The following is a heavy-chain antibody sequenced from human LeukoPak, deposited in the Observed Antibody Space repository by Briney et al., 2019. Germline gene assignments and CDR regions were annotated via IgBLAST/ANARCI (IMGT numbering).Heavy chain of an antibody. CDR3: ARDHRYAFDN. CDR1: GFTFSDYS. J-gene: IGHJ4*02. CDR2: VGISSGNT. Sequence: GGSLRLSCAASGFTFSDYSMNWVRQAPGKGLEWISYVGISSGNTKYADSVEGRFTISGDSAKNSVFLQMNSLQVEDTAVYYCARDHRYAFDNWGQGTLVTVSS. D-gene: IGHD5-12*01. V-gene: IGHV3-48*04.